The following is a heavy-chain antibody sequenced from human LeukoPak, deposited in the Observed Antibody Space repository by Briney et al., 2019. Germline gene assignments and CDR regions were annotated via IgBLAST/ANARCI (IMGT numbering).Heavy chain of an antibody. V-gene: IGHV3-21*01. D-gene: IGHD2-2*01. CDR2: ISSSSSYI. J-gene: IGHJ4*02. CDR3: ARARYCSSTSCYWTFDY. CDR1: GFTFSISS. Sequence: PGGSLRLSCAASGFTFSISSMNWVRQAPGKGLEWVSSISSSSSYIYYADSVKGRFTISRDNAKNSLYLQMNSLRAEDTAVYYCARARYCSSTSCYWTFDYWGQGTLVTVSS.